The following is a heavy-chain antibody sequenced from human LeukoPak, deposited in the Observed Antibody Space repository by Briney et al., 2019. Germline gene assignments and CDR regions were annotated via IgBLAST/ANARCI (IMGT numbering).Heavy chain of an antibody. CDR3: ARAETWVAAAGSDY. V-gene: IGHV1-69*04. CDR1: GGTFSSYA. Sequence: SVKVSCKASGGTFSSYAISWVRQAPGQGLEWMGRIIPILGVANYAQKFQGRVTITADKSTSTAYMELSSLRSEDTAVYYCARAETWVAAAGSDYWGQGTLVTVSS. J-gene: IGHJ4*02. CDR2: IIPILGVA. D-gene: IGHD6-13*01.